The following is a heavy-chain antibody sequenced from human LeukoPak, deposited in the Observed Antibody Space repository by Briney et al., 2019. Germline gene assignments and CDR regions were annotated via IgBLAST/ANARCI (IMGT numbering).Heavy chain of an antibody. D-gene: IGHD3-22*01. CDR3: ASNQYYYDSSGYYYYYYYYYMDV. CDR2: IYYSGST. Sequence: PSGTLSLTCTVSGGAISSDYWSWIRQPPGKGLEWIGCIYYSGSTNYHPSLKSRVTISVDTSKNQFSLKLSSVTAADTAVYYCASNQYYYDSSGYYYYYYYYYMDVWGKGTTVTVSS. J-gene: IGHJ6*03. CDR1: GGAISSDY. V-gene: IGHV4-59*01.